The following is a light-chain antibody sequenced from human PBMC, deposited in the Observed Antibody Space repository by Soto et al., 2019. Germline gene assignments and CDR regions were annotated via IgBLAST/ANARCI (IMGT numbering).Light chain of an antibody. CDR2: DVS. J-gene: IGLJ1*01. CDR1: SSDVGGYNY. CDR3: SSYTRSSFYV. Sequence: QSALTQPASVSGSPGQSITISCTGTSSDVGGYNYVSWYQQHPGKAPKLMIYDVSNRPSGVSNRFSGSKSGTTASLTISGLQAEDEADYYCSSYTRSSFYVFGTGTKLTVL. V-gene: IGLV2-14*01.